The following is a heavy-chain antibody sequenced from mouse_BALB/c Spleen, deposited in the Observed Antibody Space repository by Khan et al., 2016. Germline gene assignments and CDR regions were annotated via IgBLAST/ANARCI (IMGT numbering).Heavy chain of an antibody. Sequence: QVQLQQSGAELVQPGASVKLSCKTSGYTFTSYDINWVRQRPEQGLEWIGWIFPGDDFTRYNEKFKGKATLTTDKSSSTAYMQLSRLTSEDSAVYCCGRETVVSPYYFDCWGQGTTLTVSS. V-gene: IGHV1S50*01. CDR3: GRETVVSPYYFDC. CDR2: IFPGDDFT. D-gene: IGHD1-1*01. CDR1: GYTFTSYD. J-gene: IGHJ2*01.